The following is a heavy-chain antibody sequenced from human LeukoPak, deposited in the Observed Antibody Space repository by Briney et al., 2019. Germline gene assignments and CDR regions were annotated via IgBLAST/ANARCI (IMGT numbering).Heavy chain of an antibody. D-gene: IGHD4-17*01. CDR3: ARAVTTVTTFWSRNYYGMDV. V-gene: IGHV1-46*01. CDR2: INPNGGST. J-gene: IGHJ6*02. Sequence: ASVKVSCKASGYTFTSYYMHWVRQAPGQGLEWMGIINPNGGSTNYAQKSQGRATMTRDTSTSTIYMELSSLRSEDTAVYYCARAVTTVTTFWSRNYYGMDVWGQGTTVTVSS. CDR1: GYTFTSYY.